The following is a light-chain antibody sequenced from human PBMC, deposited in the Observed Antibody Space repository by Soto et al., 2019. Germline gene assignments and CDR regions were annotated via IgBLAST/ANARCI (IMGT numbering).Light chain of an antibody. CDR3: CSFAGTTSFV. V-gene: IGLV2-11*01. CDR1: SSDVGGYNY. CDR2: DVT. J-gene: IGLJ1*01. Sequence: QSALTQPRSVSGSPGQSVTISCTGTSSDVGGYNYVSWYQQHPGKAPKLIIFDVTKRPSGVPDRFSASRTGNTASLTISGLQAEDEADYYCCSFAGTTSFVFGTGTKVTVL.